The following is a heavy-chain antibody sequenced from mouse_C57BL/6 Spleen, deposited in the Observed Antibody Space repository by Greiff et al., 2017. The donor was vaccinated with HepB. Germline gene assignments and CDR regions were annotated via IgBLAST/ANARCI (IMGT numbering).Heavy chain of an antibody. CDR1: GYTFTEYT. V-gene: IGHV1-62-2*01. D-gene: IGHD2-2*01. Sequence: QVHVKQSGAELVKPGASVKLSCKASGYTFTEYTIHWVKQRSGQGLEWIGWFYPGSGSIKYNEKFKDKATLTADKSSSTVYMELSRLTSEDSAVYFCARHEEGYDRDWYFDVWGTGTTVTVSS. J-gene: IGHJ1*03. CDR3: ARHEEGYDRDWYFDV. CDR2: FYPGSGSI.